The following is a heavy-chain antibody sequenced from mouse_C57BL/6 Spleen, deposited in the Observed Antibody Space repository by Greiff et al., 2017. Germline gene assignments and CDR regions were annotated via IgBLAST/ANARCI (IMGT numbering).Heavy chain of an antibody. J-gene: IGHJ2*01. CDR1: GFTFSDYG. V-gene: IGHV5-17*01. CDR3: ARPGDSYYFDY. Sequence: EVKVVESGGGLVKPGGSLKLSCAASGFTFSDYGMHWVRQAPEKGLEWVAYISSGSSTLYYADTVKGRFTISRDNAKNTLFLQMTSLRSEDTAMYYCARPGDSYYFDYWGQGTTLTVSS. CDR2: ISSGSSTL.